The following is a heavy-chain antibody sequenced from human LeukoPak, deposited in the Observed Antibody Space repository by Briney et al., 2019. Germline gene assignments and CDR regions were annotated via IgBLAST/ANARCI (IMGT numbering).Heavy chain of an antibody. V-gene: IGHV3-48*01. CDR1: GFTFRSYS. CDR2: ISSSSSTI. J-gene: IGHJ4*02. D-gene: IGHD6-13*01. CDR3: ARDDGSSWYNFDY. Sequence: AGGSLRLSCAASGFTFRSYSMNWVRQAPGKGLEWVSYISSSSSTIYYADSVKGRFTISRDNAKNSLYLQMNSLRAEDTAVYYCARDDGSSWYNFDYWGQGTLVTVSS.